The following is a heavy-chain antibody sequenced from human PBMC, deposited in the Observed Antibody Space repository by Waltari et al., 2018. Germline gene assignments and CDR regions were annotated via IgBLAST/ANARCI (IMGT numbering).Heavy chain of an antibody. Sequence: EVQLVESGGGLIQPGGSLRLSCAASGFTVSSNYMSWVRQAPGKGLEWVSVIYSGGSTYYADSGKGRFTISRDNSKNTLYLQMNSLRAEDTAVYYCARGGRWLPDAFDIWGQGTMVTVSS. J-gene: IGHJ3*02. CDR3: ARGGRWLPDAFDI. V-gene: IGHV3-53*01. CDR1: GFTVSSNY. CDR2: IYSGGST. D-gene: IGHD5-12*01.